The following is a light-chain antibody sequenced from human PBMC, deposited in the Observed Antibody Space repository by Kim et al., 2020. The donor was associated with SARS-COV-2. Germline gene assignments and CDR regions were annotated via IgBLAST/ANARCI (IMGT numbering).Light chain of an antibody. J-gene: IGLJ2*01. CDR1: SSDGGSYNL. CDR3: CSYAGSSTDVV. V-gene: IGLV2-23*02. Sequence: QSITISCTGTSSDGGSYNLVSWYQQHPGKAPKLMIYEVSKRPSGVSNRFSGYKSGNTASLTISGLQAEDEADYYCCSYAGSSTDVVFGGGTQLTVL. CDR2: EVS.